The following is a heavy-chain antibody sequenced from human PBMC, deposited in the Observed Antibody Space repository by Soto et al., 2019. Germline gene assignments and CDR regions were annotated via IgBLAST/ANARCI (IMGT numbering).Heavy chain of an antibody. J-gene: IGHJ4*02. CDR1: GYTFTSYG. V-gene: IGHV1-18*01. CDR3: AISVVNRSSRYTLFDQ. Sequence: QVQLVQSGAEVKKPGASVKVSCKASGYTFTSYGISWVRQAPGQGLEWMGWISAYNGNTNYAQKLQGRVTMTTDTSTSNHYMELRSLRSDDTDLYNCAISVVNRSSRYTLFDQWGQGNLVNLSS. CDR2: ISAYNGNT. D-gene: IGHD6-13*01.